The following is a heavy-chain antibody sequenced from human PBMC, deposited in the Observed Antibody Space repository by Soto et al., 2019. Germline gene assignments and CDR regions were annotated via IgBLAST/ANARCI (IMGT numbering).Heavy chain of an antibody. Sequence: QLQLQESGPGLVKPSETLSLTCTVSGGSVSGNTYYWGWIRQPPGKGLEWIGTIYYGGSTYYNPSLKSRVTMSVDTYKNQFSLKLSSVTAADTAVYYCARPNSSGWNCPLDIWGQGTMVTVSS. CDR3: ARPNSSGWNCPLDI. V-gene: IGHV4-39*01. D-gene: IGHD6-19*01. J-gene: IGHJ3*02. CDR1: GGSVSGNTYY. CDR2: IYYGGST.